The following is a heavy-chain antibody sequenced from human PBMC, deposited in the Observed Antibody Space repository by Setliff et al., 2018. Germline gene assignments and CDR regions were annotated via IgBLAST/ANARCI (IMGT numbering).Heavy chain of an antibody. CDR1: ENSFPSDW. J-gene: IGHJ2*01. Sequence: PGESLKISCKFSENSFPSDWIGWVSQTPEKGLEWMGIIFPGDSDTRYSPSFQGQVSISVDRSITTAYLQWSSLKASDTAMDYCARSAVGATTDWYFDLWGRGTLVTV. CDR3: ARSAVGATTDWYFDL. D-gene: IGHD1-26*01. CDR2: IFPGDSDT. V-gene: IGHV5-51*01.